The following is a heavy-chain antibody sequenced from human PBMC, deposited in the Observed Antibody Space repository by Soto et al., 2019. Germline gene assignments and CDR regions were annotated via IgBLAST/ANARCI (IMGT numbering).Heavy chain of an antibody. V-gene: IGHV4-38-2*01. CDR2: IYHSGST. Sequence: SETLSLTCAVSGYSISSGYYWGWIRQPPGKGLEWIGSIYHSGSTYYNPSLKSRVTISVDTSKNQFSLKLSSVTAADTAVYYCARGGRFLEWFTYYYYYYGMDVWGQGTTVTVSS. CDR1: GYSISSGYY. J-gene: IGHJ6*02. CDR3: ARGGRFLEWFTYYYYYYGMDV. D-gene: IGHD3-3*01.